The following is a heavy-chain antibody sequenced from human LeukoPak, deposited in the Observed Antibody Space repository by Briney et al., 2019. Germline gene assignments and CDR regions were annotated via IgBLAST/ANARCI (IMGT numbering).Heavy chain of an antibody. D-gene: IGHD3-22*01. CDR2: VNPSGDSS. J-gene: IGHJ3*02. CDR1: GYTFTIHG. Sequence: ASVTVPFKASGYTFTIHGISWVRQAPGQGLEWMGIVNPSGDSSRSAQTFEGTVTMSRDMSTSTVDMALSSLRTEDTAVYYCAMGRHSYESSDYYYEREAFDIWGQGTMVTVSS. V-gene: IGHV1-46*01. CDR3: AMGRHSYESSDYYYEREAFDI.